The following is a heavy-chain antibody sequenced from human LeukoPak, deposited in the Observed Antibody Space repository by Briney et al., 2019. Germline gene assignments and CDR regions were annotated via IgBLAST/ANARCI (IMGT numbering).Heavy chain of an antibody. CDR2: IYCSGST. D-gene: IGHD5-18*01. Sequence: PSETLSLTCTVSGGSISFYYWSWIRQPPGKGLECIGYIYCSGSTNYNPSLKSRVTISVDTSKNQFSLKLSSVTAADTAVYYCARRYRGAFDIWGQGTMVTVSS. J-gene: IGHJ3*02. CDR3: ARRYRGAFDI. V-gene: IGHV4-59*12. CDR1: GGSISFYY.